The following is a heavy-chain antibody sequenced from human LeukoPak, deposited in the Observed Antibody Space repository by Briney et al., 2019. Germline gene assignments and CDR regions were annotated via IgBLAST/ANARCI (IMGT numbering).Heavy chain of an antibody. V-gene: IGHV3-30*03. CDR1: GFTFSSYG. CDR2: ISYDGSNK. Sequence: GGSLRLSCAASGFTFSSYGMHWVRQAPGKGLEWVAVISYDGSNKYYADSAKGRFTISRDNSKNTLYLQMNSLRAEDTAVYYCARAQGGLRLGELSLALFDYWGQGTPVTVSS. CDR3: ARAQGGLRLGELSLALFDY. J-gene: IGHJ4*02. D-gene: IGHD3-16*02.